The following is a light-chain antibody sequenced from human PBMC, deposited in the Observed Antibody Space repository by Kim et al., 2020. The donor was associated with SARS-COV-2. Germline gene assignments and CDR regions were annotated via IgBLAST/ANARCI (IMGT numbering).Light chain of an antibody. Sequence: DIRMTQSPPTLSASVGDRVTITCRASQTITTWLAWYQQKPGKAPNLLIYEVSTLEDGVPSRFSGGGSGTEFTLTIASLQPDDFATYYCQQYHTFPWTFGQGTKVDIK. V-gene: IGKV1-5*01. CDR1: QTITTW. J-gene: IGKJ1*01. CDR2: EVS. CDR3: QQYHTFPWT.